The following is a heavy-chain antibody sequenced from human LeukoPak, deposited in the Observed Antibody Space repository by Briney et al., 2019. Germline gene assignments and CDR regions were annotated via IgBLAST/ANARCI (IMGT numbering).Heavy chain of an antibody. V-gene: IGHV3-7*01. CDR3: AREVWLGFDY. CDR2: IKQDGSEK. D-gene: IGHD6-19*01. CDR1: GFTFSSYW. J-gene: IGHJ4*02. Sequence: GGPLRLSCAASGFTFSSYWMSWVRQAPGKGLEWVANIKQDGSEKYYVDPVKGRFTISKDNAKNSLYLQMNSLRAEDTAVYYCAREVWLGFDYWGQGTLVTVSS.